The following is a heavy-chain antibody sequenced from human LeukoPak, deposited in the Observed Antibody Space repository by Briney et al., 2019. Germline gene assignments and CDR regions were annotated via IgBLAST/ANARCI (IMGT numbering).Heavy chain of an antibody. CDR2: IYYSGST. CDR1: GGSISSYY. Sequence: PSETLSLTCTVSGGSISSYYWSWIRQPPGKGLEWIGYIYYSGSTNYNPSLKSRVTISVDTSKNQFSLKLSSVTAADTAVYYCARDRYTHRYYDYVWGSYRHDAFDIWGQGTMVTVSS. V-gene: IGHV4-59*01. CDR3: ARDRYTHRYYDYVWGSYRHDAFDI. D-gene: IGHD3-16*02. J-gene: IGHJ3*02.